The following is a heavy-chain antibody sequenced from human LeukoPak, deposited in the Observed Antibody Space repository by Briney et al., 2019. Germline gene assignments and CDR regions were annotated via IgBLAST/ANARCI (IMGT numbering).Heavy chain of an antibody. CDR1: GGSISSYY. Sequence: SETLSLTCTVSGGSISSYYWSWIRQPPGKGLEWIGYIYYSGSTNYNPSLKSRVTISVDTSKNQFSLKLSSVTAADTAVYYCARSIPSDFWSGYQEYYYYYMDVWGKGTTVTASS. J-gene: IGHJ6*03. CDR2: IYYSGST. D-gene: IGHD3-3*01. V-gene: IGHV4-59*01. CDR3: ARSIPSDFWSGYQEYYYYYMDV.